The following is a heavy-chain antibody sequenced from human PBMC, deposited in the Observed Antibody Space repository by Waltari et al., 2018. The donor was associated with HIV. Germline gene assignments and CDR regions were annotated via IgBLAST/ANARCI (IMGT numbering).Heavy chain of an antibody. D-gene: IGHD3-16*01. CDR3: TRDGGGHPFVGYGMDV. Sequence: EVQLVESGGVLVQPGGSLRLSCEASGFTFGTYWMHGVRQGPGKGLVWVSGIHNDGSSTSYADSVKGRFTISRDNAKNTLFLQMNSLRVEDTAVYYCTRDGGGHPFVGYGMDVWGQGTTVTVSS. CDR2: IHNDGSST. V-gene: IGHV3-74*01. J-gene: IGHJ6*02. CDR1: GFTFGTYW.